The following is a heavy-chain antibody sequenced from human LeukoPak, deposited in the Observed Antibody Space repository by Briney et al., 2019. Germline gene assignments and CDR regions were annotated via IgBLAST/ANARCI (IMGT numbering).Heavy chain of an antibody. CDR3: AKRGLWVGLNAFDI. J-gene: IGHJ3*02. V-gene: IGHV3-30*18. CDR1: GFTFSSYG. Sequence: GGSLRLSCAASGFTFSSYGMHWVRQAPGKGLEGVAVISYDGSNKYYADSVKGRFTISRDNSKNTLYLQMNSLRAEDTAVYYCAKRGLWVGLNAFDIWGQGTMVTVSS. CDR2: ISYDGSNK. D-gene: IGHD3-16*01.